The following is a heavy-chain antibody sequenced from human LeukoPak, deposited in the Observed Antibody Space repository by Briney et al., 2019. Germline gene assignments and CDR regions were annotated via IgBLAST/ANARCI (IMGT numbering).Heavy chain of an antibody. Sequence: SETLSLTCAVYGGSFSGYYWSWIRQPPGKGLEWIGEINHSGSTNYDPPLKSRVTISVDTSKNQFSLKLSSVTAADTAVYYCVRGRPQNTYYDILTGEYYFDYWGQGTLVTVSS. V-gene: IGHV4-34*01. CDR2: INHSGST. CDR1: GGSFSGYY. CDR3: VRGRPQNTYYDILTGEYYFDY. D-gene: IGHD3-9*01. J-gene: IGHJ4*02.